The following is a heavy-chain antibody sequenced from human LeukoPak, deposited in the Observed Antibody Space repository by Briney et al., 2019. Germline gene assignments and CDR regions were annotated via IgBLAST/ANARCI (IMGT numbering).Heavy chain of an antibody. J-gene: IGHJ5*02. V-gene: IGHV4-30-4*08. Sequence: SETLSLTCTVSGGSISSGDYYWSWIRQPPGKGLEWIGYIYYSGSTYYNPSLKSRVSISVDTSKNQFSLKLSSVTAADTAVYYCARENGDYWFDPWGQGTLVTVSS. D-gene: IGHD4-17*01. CDR2: IYYSGST. CDR1: GGSISSGDYY. CDR3: ARENGDYWFDP.